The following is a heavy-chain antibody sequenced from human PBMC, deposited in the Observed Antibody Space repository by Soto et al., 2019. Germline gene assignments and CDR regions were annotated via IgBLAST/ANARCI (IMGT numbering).Heavy chain of an antibody. CDR1: GFTFSSYS. D-gene: IGHD3-10*01. CDR3: ARDYGSGSYLDAFDI. J-gene: IGHJ3*02. Sequence: GGSLRLSCAASGFTFSSYSMNWVRQAPGKGLEWVSSISSSSSYIYYADSVKGRFTISRDNAKNSLYLQMNSLRAEDTAVYYCARDYGSGSYLDAFDIWGQGTMVTVSS. CDR2: ISSSSSYI. V-gene: IGHV3-21*01.